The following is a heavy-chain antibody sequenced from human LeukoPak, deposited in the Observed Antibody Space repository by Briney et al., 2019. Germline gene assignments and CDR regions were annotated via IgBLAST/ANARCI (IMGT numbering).Heavy chain of an antibody. D-gene: IGHD3-22*01. J-gene: IGHJ3*02. CDR1: GGSISSGGYY. V-gene: IGHV4-31*03. CDR2: IYYSGST. Sequence: SETLSLTCTVSGGSISSGGYYWSWIRQHPGKGLEWIGYIYYSGSTYYNPSLKSRVTISVDTSKNQFSLKLSPVTAADTAVYYCARGEYYYDSSGYYAPDAFDTWGQGTMVTVSS. CDR3: ARGEYYYDSSGYYAPDAFDT.